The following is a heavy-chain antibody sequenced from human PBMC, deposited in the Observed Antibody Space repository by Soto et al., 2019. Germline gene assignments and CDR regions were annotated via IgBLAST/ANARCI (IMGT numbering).Heavy chain of an antibody. J-gene: IGHJ5*02. CDR2: IYHSGST. CDR3: ATFSIVGGTNRGWFDP. D-gene: IGHD1-26*01. Sequence: PSETLSLTCAVSGGSISSGGYSWSWIRQPPGKGLEWIGYIYHSGSTYYNPSLKSRVTISVDTSKNQFSLKLISVTAADTAVYYCATFSIVGGTNRGWFDPWGQGVLVTVSS. V-gene: IGHV4-30-2*05. CDR1: GGSISSGGYS.